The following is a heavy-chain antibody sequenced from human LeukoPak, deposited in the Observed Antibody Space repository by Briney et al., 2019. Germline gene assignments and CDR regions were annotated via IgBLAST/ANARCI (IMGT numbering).Heavy chain of an antibody. CDR2: IYPGDPDA. V-gene: IGHV5-51*01. D-gene: IGHD5-12*01. CDR1: GYSFSSFW. J-gene: IGHJ4*02. CDR3: AKGPYEYYFDF. Sequence: GESLKISCKASGYSFSSFWIGWVRQMPGKGLEWMGIIYPGDPDARYSPSFQGQVSISADKSISTAYLQWSSLKASDTAVYYCAKGPYEYYFDFWGQGTLVTVSS.